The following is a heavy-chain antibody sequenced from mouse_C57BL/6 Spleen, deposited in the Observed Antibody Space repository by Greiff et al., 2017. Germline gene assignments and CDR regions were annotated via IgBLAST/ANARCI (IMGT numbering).Heavy chain of an antibody. CDR3: AREYGSSYGY. D-gene: IGHD1-1*01. J-gene: IGHJ2*01. Sequence: QVQLQQPGAELVMPGASVKLSCKASGYTFTSYWMHWVKQRPGQGLEWIGEIDPSDSYTNYNQQFKGKSTLTVDKSSSTAYMQLSSLTSEDSAVYYCAREYGSSYGYWGQGTTLTVSS. CDR1: GYTFTSYW. V-gene: IGHV1-69*01. CDR2: IDPSDSYT.